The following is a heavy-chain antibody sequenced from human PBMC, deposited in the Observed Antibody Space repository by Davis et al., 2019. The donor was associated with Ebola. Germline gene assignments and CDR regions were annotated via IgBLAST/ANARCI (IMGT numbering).Heavy chain of an antibody. Sequence: ASVKVSCKASGYTFTSYGISWVRQAPGQGLEWMGWISAYNGNTNYAQKLQGRVTITADKSTSTAYVELSSLRSEDTAVYYCASRREKYYDSRELWGQGTLVTVSS. CDR2: ISAYNGNT. V-gene: IGHV1-18*01. CDR3: ASRREKYYDSREL. J-gene: IGHJ4*02. CDR1: GYTFTSYG. D-gene: IGHD3-22*01.